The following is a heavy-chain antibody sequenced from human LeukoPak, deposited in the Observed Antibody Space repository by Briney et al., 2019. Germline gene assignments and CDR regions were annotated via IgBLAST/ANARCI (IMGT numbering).Heavy chain of an antibody. J-gene: IGHJ4*02. D-gene: IGHD3-22*01. V-gene: IGHV3-74*01. CDR2: INSAGSST. CDR3: ARVISGYDSSGYRDY. CDR1: GFTFSRYW. Sequence: GGSLRLSCVASGFTFSRYWMHWVRQTPSKGLVWVSRINSAGSSTSYADPVQGRFTISRDNAKNTLYLQMNSLRAEDTAIHYCARVISGYDSSGYRDYWGQGTLVTVSS.